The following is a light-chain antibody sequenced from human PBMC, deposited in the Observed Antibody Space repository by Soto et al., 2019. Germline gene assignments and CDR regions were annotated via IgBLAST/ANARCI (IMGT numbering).Light chain of an antibody. CDR3: SLYTSENTYV. CDR1: FSDIAVFNY. CDR2: QVT. V-gene: IGLV2-14*01. J-gene: IGLJ1*01. Sequence: QSVLAQPASVSGSPGQSITISCTGSFSDIAVFNYVSWYQQYPGRAPKLLIYQVTSRASGVSHRFSGSKSGNTASLTISGLQPEDEAEYYCSLYTSENTYVFGTGTKVTVL.